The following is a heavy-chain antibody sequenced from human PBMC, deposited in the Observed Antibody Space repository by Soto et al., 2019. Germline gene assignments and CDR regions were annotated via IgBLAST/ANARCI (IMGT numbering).Heavy chain of an antibody. V-gene: IGHV3-74*01. Sequence: PGGSLRLSCAASGFTFSSYWMHWVRQAPGKGLVWVSRINGDGSSTSYADSVKGRFTISRDNAKNTLYLQMNSLRAEDTAVYYCARDQSGSYYYYYGMDVWGQGTTVTVSS. CDR2: INGDGSST. CDR1: GFTFSSYW. CDR3: ARDQSGSYYYYYGMDV. J-gene: IGHJ6*02. D-gene: IGHD1-26*01.